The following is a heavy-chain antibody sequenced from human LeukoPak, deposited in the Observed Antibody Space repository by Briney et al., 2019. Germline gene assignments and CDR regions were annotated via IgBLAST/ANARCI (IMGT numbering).Heavy chain of an antibody. D-gene: IGHD6-13*01. J-gene: IGHJ4*02. CDR3: AKERQQLVRQPFDY. CDR1: GFTFSSYW. Sequence: AGGSLRLSCAASGFTFSSYWMTWVRQGPGKGLEWVANIKPDGSLIYYVDSVKGRFTISRDNSKNTLYLQMNSLRAEDTAVYYCAKERQQLVRQPFDYWGQGTLVTVSS. CDR2: IKPDGSLI. V-gene: IGHV3-7*03.